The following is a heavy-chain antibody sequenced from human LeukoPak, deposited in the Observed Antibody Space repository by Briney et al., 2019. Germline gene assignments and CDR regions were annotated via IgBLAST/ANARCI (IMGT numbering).Heavy chain of an antibody. Sequence: SETLSLTCAVYGGSFSGYYWSWIRQPPGKGLEWIGEISHSGSTNYNPSLKSRVTISVDTSKNQFSLKLSSVTAADTAVYYCARGSGYSYGYWGQGTLVTVSS. V-gene: IGHV4-34*01. CDR3: ARGSGYSYGY. CDR1: GGSFSGYY. D-gene: IGHD5-18*01. J-gene: IGHJ4*02. CDR2: ISHSGST.